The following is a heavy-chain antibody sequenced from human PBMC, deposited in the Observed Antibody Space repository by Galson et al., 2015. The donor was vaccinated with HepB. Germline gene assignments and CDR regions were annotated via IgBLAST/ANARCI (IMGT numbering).Heavy chain of an antibody. CDR3: AKTPEQWLVQEGDPDY. CDR1: GFTFDDYA. J-gene: IGHJ4*02. Sequence: SLRLSCAASGFTFDDYAMHWVRQAPGKGLEWVSGIGWNSGSIGYADSVKGRFTISRDNAKDSLYLQMNSLRAEDTAVYYCAKTPEQWLVQEGDPDYWGQGTLVTVSS. D-gene: IGHD6-19*01. V-gene: IGHV3-9*01. CDR2: IGWNSGSI.